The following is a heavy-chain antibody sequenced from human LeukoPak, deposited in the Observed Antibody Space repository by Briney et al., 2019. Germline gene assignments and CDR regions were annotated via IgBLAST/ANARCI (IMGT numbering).Heavy chain of an antibody. CDR2: ISSSGSTI. CDR3: ARVHRMTTAYY. D-gene: IGHD4-17*01. V-gene: IGHV3-11*01. CDR1: GFTFSDYY. Sequence: GRSLRLSCAASGFTFSDYYMSWIRQAPGKGPEWVSYISSSGSTIYYADSVKGRFTISRDNAKNSLYLQMNSLRAEDTAVYYCARVHRMTTAYYWGQGTLVTVSS. J-gene: IGHJ4*02.